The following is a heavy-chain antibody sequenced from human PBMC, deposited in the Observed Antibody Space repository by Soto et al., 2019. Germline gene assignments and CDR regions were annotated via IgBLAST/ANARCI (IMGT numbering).Heavy chain of an antibody. J-gene: IGHJ4*02. Sequence: EVQLVESGGGLVQPGVSLRLSCVASGFTFSSYTMVWVRQAPGKGLEWVSYISSASSTIYYADSVKGRFTISRDNAKNSLFLQMKSLRDEDTAVYYCVRDLAYDAGRTGYSSAYWGQGTLVTVSS. V-gene: IGHV3-48*02. CDR2: ISSASSTI. CDR1: GFTFSSYT. CDR3: VRDLAYDAGRTGYSSAY. D-gene: IGHD3-9*01.